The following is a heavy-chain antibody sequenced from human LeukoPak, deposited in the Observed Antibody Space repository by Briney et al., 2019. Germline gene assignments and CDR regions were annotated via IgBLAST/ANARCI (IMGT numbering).Heavy chain of an antibody. Sequence: SETLSLTCTVSGGSISSYYWSWIRQPPGKGLEWIGYIYYSGSTNYNPSLKSRVTISVDTSKNQFSLKLSSVTAADTAVYYCARDVKGHHYGSGSHSNYYYYYGMDVWGQGTTVTVSS. V-gene: IGHV4-59*01. CDR3: ARDVKGHHYGSGSHSNYYYYYGMDV. CDR2: IYYSGST. D-gene: IGHD3-10*01. CDR1: GGSISSYY. J-gene: IGHJ6*02.